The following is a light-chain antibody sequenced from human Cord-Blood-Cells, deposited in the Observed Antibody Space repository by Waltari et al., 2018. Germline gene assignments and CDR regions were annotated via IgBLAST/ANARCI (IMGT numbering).Light chain of an antibody. J-gene: IGKJ1*01. CDR3: QQYGSSPPWT. CDR2: GAS. Sequence: EIVLTQSPGTLSLSPGERATLSCRASQSVSSSYLAWYQQNPGQAPRVLIYGASSRATGIPDSFSGRGSETEFTLTISRLEPEDFAVYDCQQYGSSPPWTFGQGTKVEIK. V-gene: IGKV3-20*01. CDR1: QSVSSSY.